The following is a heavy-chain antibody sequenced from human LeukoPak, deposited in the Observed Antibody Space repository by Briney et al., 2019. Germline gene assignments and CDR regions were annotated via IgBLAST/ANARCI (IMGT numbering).Heavy chain of an antibody. CDR2: VSGSGDRM. D-gene: IGHD3-9*01. Sequence: GGSLRLSCAASGFTSSSYALNWVRQAPGKGLEWVATVSGSGDRMYHADSVKGRFTISRDNSKNTIYLQMNSLRAEDTAVYYCARDAPFYDILTGYQKGVFDYWGQGTLVTVSS. J-gene: IGHJ4*02. CDR1: GFTSSSYA. V-gene: IGHV3-23*01. CDR3: ARDAPFYDILTGYQKGVFDY.